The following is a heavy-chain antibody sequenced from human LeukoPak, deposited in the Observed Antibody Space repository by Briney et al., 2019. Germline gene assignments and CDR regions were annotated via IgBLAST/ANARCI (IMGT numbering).Heavy chain of an antibody. D-gene: IGHD3-3*01. CDR3: ARESSGVLRFLEWLPGGYNWFDP. V-gene: IGHV1-69*13. CDR2: IIPIFGTA. J-gene: IGHJ5*02. Sequence: SVKVSCKASGGTFSSYAISWVRQAPGQGLEWMGGIIPIFGTANYAQKFQGRVPITADESTSTAYMELSSLRSEDTAVYYCARESSGVLRFLEWLPGGYNWFDPWGQGTLVTVSS. CDR1: GGTFSSYA.